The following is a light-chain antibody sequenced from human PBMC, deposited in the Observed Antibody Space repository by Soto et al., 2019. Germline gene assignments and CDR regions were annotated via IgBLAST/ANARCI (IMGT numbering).Light chain of an antibody. CDR2: EVT. Sequence: QSVLTQPASVSGSPGQSITISCTGTSSDVGAYNHVSWFQQRPGRAPKLMIYEVTHRPSGVSNRFSGSKSDNTASLTISGLQAEDEADYYCSSYTTNNIRVFGNGTKVTVL. J-gene: IGLJ1*01. V-gene: IGLV2-14*01. CDR1: SSDVGAYNH. CDR3: SSYTTNNIRV.